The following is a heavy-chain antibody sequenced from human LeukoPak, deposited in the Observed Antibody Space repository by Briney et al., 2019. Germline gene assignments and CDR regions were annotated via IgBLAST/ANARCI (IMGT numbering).Heavy chain of an antibody. CDR2: IYRSGDT. CDR1: GGSFSGFY. D-gene: IGHD6-13*01. Sequence: SETLSLTCTVHGGSFSGFYWTWIRQPPGKGLEWIGEIYRSGDTYYNPSLKSRVTISMDKSKNQFSLNLSSVTAADTATYYCARGGSAAAGRSPFDWWGQGTLVTVSS. V-gene: IGHV4-34*01. CDR3: ARGGSAAAGRSPFDW. J-gene: IGHJ4*02.